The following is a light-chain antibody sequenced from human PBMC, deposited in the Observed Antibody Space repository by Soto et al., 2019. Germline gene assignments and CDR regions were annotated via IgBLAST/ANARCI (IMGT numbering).Light chain of an antibody. CDR1: SSAVGAYNY. Sequence: SVLTQPASVSGSLGQSITISCSGTSSAVGAYNYVSWYQQYPGKAPKLMIYHVTDRPSGVSNRFSGSKSGNTASLTISGLQAEDEADYYCCSYTTSNTFVFGTGTKVTVL. CDR2: HVT. J-gene: IGLJ1*01. CDR3: CSYTTSNTFV. V-gene: IGLV2-14*01.